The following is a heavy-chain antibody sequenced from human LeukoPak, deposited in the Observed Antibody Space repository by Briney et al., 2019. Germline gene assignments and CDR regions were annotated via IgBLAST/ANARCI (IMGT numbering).Heavy chain of an antibody. D-gene: IGHD3-3*01. V-gene: IGHV4-59*12. CDR2: IYYSGST. CDR1: GGSISSYY. Sequence: SETLSLTCTVSGGSISSYYWSWIRQPPGKGLEWIGYIYYSGSTNYNPSLKSRVTISVDTSKNQFSLKLSSVTAADTAVYYCARGWRATIFGVVIIRDYYYYGMDVWGQGTTVTVSS. CDR3: ARGWRATIFGVVIIRDYYYYGMDV. J-gene: IGHJ6*02.